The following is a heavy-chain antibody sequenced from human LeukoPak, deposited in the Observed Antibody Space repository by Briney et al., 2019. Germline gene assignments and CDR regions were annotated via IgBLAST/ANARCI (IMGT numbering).Heavy chain of an antibody. Sequence: GQSLRLSCAASGFTVSSNYMSWVRQAAGKGLEWVSVHYNGCSTYHAASVQGRFTISRDHSNNTMYLQMNSLRAEDTAVYYWARVRIVATTFDYWGQGTLVTVSS. CDR2: HYNGCST. CDR1: GFTVSSNY. CDR3: ARVRIVATTFDY. J-gene: IGHJ4*02. D-gene: IGHD5-12*01. V-gene: IGHV3-66*01.